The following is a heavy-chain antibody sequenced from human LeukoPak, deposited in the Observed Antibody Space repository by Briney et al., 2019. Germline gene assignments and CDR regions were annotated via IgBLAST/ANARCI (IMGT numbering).Heavy chain of an antibody. D-gene: IGHD3-16*02. CDR2: INPSGGST. Sequence: ASVKVSCKASGYTFTNYYMHWVRQAPGQGLEWMGIINPSGGSTSYAQKFQGRVTMTRDTSTSTVYMELSSLRSEDTAVYYCASVVIVGDAFDIWGQGTMVTVSS. V-gene: IGHV1-46*01. J-gene: IGHJ3*02. CDR3: ASVVIVGDAFDI. CDR1: GYTFTNYY.